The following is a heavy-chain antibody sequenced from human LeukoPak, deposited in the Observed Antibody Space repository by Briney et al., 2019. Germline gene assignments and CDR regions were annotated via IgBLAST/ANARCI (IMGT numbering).Heavy chain of an antibody. Sequence: GGSLRLSCAASGFTFSTYVMTWVRQAQGKGLEWVSAIGGSGGSTYYADAVKGRFTISRDNSKNTLYLQMNSLRAEDTVVYYCAKVGIKTVVVPAAWGQGTLVTVCS. D-gene: IGHD2-2*01. CDR2: IGGSGGST. CDR3: AKVGIKTVVVPAA. J-gene: IGHJ5*02. CDR1: GFTFSTYV. V-gene: IGHV3-23*01.